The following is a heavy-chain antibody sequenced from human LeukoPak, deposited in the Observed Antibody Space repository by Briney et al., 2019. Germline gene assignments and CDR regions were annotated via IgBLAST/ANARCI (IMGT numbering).Heavy chain of an antibody. J-gene: IGHJ3*02. CDR2: IWYDGSNK. CDR3: ARVTNYYDRGAFDI. D-gene: IGHD3-22*01. V-gene: IGHV3-33*08. CDR1: GFTFSSYA. Sequence: GGSLRLSCAASGFTFSSYAMSWVRQAPGKGLEWVAVIWYDGSNKYYADSVKGRFTISRDNSKNTLYLQMNSLRAEDTAVYYCARVTNYYDRGAFDIWGQGTMVTVSS.